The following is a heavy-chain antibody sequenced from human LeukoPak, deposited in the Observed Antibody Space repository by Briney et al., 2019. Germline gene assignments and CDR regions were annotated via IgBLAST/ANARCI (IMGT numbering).Heavy chain of an antibody. D-gene: IGHD3-10*01. CDR1: GFTFSNYW. V-gene: IGHV3-21*01. CDR3: AIRSLLWFGELKGGFDY. Sequence: GGSLRLSCAASGFTFSNYWMYWVRQAPGKGLEWVSSISSSSSYIYYADSVKGRFTISRDNAKNSLYLQMNSLRAEDTAVYYCAIRSLLWFGELKGGFDYWGQGTLVTVSS. J-gene: IGHJ4*02. CDR2: ISSSSSYI.